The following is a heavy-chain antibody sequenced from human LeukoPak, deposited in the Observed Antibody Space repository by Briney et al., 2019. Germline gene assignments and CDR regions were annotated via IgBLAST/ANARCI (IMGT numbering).Heavy chain of an antibody. Sequence: PLETLSLTRTVSSGSISSGYYYWAWIRQPPGKGLEWIGNIYYSGRTYYSPSLKSRLTITVDTSKTQVSLRLSSVTAADSAVYYCARQRTAGGNYDYWGQGTLVTVSS. CDR2: IYYSGRT. V-gene: IGHV4-39*01. J-gene: IGHJ4*02. D-gene: IGHD1-7*01. CDR3: ARQRTAGGNYDY. CDR1: SGSISSGYYY.